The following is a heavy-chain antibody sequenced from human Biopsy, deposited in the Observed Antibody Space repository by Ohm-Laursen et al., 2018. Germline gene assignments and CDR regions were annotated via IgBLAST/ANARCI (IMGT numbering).Heavy chain of an antibody. V-gene: IGHV4-59*11. J-gene: IGHJ4*02. CDR1: GGSFTGHY. D-gene: IGHD4-23*01. CDR3: ARGSNDFGGLYFPR. CDR2: ISYTGYT. Sequence: TLSLTCTVFGGSFTGHYWSWIRQPPGQGLEWIGHISYTGYTSYNASLKSRVTISVDTSRNHFSLRLSSLTAADTAVYYCARGSNDFGGLYFPRWGQGTLLTVSS.